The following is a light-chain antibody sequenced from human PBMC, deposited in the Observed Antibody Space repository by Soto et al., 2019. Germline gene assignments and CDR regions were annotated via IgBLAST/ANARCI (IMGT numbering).Light chain of an antibody. CDR1: SSDVGDYDF. CDR2: DVS. V-gene: IGLV2-11*01. CDR3: CSYAGSYTWV. J-gene: IGLJ3*02. Sequence: QPVLTQPRSVSGSPGQSVTISCAGSSSDVGDYDFVSWYHQHPGKVPKLIIFDVSGRPSGVPDRFSGSKSGNTASLTISGLQADDEGVYYCCSYAGSYTWVFGGGTKLTVL.